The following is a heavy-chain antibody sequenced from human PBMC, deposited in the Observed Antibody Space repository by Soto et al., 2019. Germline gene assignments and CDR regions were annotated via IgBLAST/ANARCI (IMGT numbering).Heavy chain of an antibody. Sequence: GESLKISCKGSGYSFTSYWISWVRQMPGKGLEWMGRIDPSDSYTNYSPSFQGHVTISADKSISTAYLQWSSLKASDTAMYYCARHGCSSTSCYAEVDYWGQGTLVTVSS. CDR3: ARHGCSSTSCYAEVDY. CDR2: IDPSDSYT. D-gene: IGHD2-2*01. CDR1: GYSFTSYW. J-gene: IGHJ4*02. V-gene: IGHV5-10-1*01.